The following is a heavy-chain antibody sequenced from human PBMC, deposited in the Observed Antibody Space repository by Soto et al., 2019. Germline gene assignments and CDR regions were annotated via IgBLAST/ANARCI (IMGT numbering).Heavy chain of an antibody. V-gene: IGHV5-51*01. CDR1: GYRFTSYW. D-gene: IGHD3-22*01. CDR2: IFPSDSDT. CDR3: ARKDKSGYFNWFDP. J-gene: IGHJ5*02. Sequence: GESLKISCRTSGYRFTSYWIAWVRQMPGKGLEWMGIIFPSDSDTRYSPSFQGQVTISADRSTSTVFLQWASLKASDNAVYFCARKDKSGYFNWFDPWGKGTLVTVSS.